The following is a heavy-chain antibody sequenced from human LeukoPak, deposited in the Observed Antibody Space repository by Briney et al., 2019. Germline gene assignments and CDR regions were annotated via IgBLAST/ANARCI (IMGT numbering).Heavy chain of an antibody. CDR3: ARFEDSSGWYPGYYYYYMDV. CDR2: ISGSGGST. J-gene: IGHJ6*03. D-gene: IGHD6-19*01. Sequence: GGSLRLSCAASGFTFSSYGMSWVRQAPGRGLEWVSAISGSGGSTYYADSVKGRFTISRDNSKNTLYLQMNSLRAEDTAVYYCARFEDSSGWYPGYYYYYMDVWGKGTTVTISS. CDR1: GFTFSSYG. V-gene: IGHV3-23*01.